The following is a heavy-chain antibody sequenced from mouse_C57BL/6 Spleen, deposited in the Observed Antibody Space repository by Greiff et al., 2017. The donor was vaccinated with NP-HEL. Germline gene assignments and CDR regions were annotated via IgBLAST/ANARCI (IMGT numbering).Heavy chain of an antibody. D-gene: IGHD1-1*02. CDR2: ITAGSGGT. V-gene: IGHV1-54*01. J-gene: IGHJ2*01. Sequence: QVQLKQSGASLVRPGTSVKVSCKASGYAFTNYLIEWVKQRPGQGLEWIGVITAGSGGTNYNEKFKGKATLTADKSSSTAYMQLSSLTSEDSAVYFCARSGGDYCGGGFDYWGQGTTLTVSS. CDR1: GYAFTNYL. CDR3: ARSGGDYCGGGFDY.